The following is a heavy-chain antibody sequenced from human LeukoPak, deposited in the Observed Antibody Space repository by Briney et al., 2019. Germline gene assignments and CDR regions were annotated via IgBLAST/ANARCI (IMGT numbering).Heavy chain of an antibody. CDR1: GFTFSSYG. J-gene: IGHJ4*02. CDR2: IWYDGSNK. D-gene: IGHD3-3*01. Sequence: PGGSLRLSSAASGFTFSSYGRHRGRQAPGKGLEWGAVIWYDGSNKYYADSVTGRFTPSKDNSKHTLYLQTNSLRAEDTAVYYCAKSRAIFGVGIDYWGQGTLATVSS. CDR3: AKSRAIFGVGIDY. V-gene: IGHV3-33*06.